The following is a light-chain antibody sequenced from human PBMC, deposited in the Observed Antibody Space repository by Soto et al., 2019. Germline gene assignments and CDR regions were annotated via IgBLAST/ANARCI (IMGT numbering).Light chain of an antibody. CDR3: QQYNNWPQT. CDR1: QSVSSN. V-gene: IGKV3-15*01. CDR2: GAS. Sequence: EIVMTQSPATLSVSPGERATLSCRASQSVSSNLAWYQQKPGQAPRIIIYGASTRATGIPARFSGSGSGTEFTLTISSLKSEEFAVYFCQQYNNWPQTFGQGTKVEI. J-gene: IGKJ1*01.